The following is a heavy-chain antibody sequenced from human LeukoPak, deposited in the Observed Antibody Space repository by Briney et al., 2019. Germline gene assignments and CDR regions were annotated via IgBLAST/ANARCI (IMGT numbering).Heavy chain of an antibody. CDR1: GYSISSGYY. V-gene: IGHV4-38-2*02. CDR3: ARDSWNSGSYYGSGAWGDY. CDR2: IYHSGST. J-gene: IGHJ4*02. D-gene: IGHD1-26*01. Sequence: SETLSLTCTVSGYSISSGYYWGWIRQPPGKGLEWIGSIYHSGSTYYNPSLKSRVTISVDTSKNQFSLKLSSVTAAGTAVYYCARDSWNSGSYYGSGAWGDYWGQGTLVTVSS.